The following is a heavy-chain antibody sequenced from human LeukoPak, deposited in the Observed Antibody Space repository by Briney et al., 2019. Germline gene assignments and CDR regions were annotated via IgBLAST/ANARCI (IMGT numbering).Heavy chain of an antibody. J-gene: IGHJ5*02. CDR1: GGSFSGYY. CDR3: ARAWYSSGWLPSDNWFDP. D-gene: IGHD6-19*01. Sequence: SETLSLTCAVYGGSFSGYYWSWIRQPPGKGLEWIGEINHSGSTNYNPSLKSRVAISVDTSKNQFSLKLSSVTAADTAVYYCARAWYSSGWLPSDNWFDPWGQGTLVTVSS. CDR2: INHSGST. V-gene: IGHV4-34*01.